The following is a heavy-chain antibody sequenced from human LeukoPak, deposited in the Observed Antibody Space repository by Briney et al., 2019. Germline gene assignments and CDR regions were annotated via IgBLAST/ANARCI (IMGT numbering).Heavy chain of an antibody. CDR1: GGSISSSNW. J-gene: IGHJ5*02. Sequence: IPSGTLSLTCAVSGGSISSSNWWSWVRQPPGKGLEWIGEIYHSGSTNYNPSLKSRVTISVDTSKNQFSLKLSSVTAADTAVYYCARHLRPSGVVNPFDPWGQGTLVTVSS. CDR2: IYHSGST. CDR3: ARHLRPSGVVNPFDP. D-gene: IGHD3-16*01. V-gene: IGHV4-4*02.